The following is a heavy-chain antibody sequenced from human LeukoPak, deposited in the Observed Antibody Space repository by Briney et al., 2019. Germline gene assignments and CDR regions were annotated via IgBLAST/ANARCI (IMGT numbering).Heavy chain of an antibody. D-gene: IGHD6-13*01. CDR1: GYTFTSYA. V-gene: IGHV1-3*01. CDR2: INAGNGNT. CDR3: ASGGGSIAAAGDRGYYYYGMDV. J-gene: IGHJ6*02. Sequence: ASVKVSCKASGYTFTSYAMHWVRQAPGQRLEWMGWINAGNGNTKYSQKFQGRVTITRDTSASTAYMELSSLRSEDTAVYYCASGGGSIAAAGDRGYYYYGMDVWGQGTTVTVSS.